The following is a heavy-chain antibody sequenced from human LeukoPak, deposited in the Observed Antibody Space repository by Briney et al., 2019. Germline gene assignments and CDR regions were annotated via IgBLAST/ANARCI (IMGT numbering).Heavy chain of an antibody. D-gene: IGHD3-3*01. J-gene: IGHJ4*02. Sequence: VGSLRLSCAASGFTFSSYAMSWVRQAPGKGLEWVSAISGSGGSTYYADSVKGRFTISRDNSKNTLYLQMNSLRAEDTAVYYCAKDPRFLEWLLPYFDYWGQGTLVTVSS. V-gene: IGHV3-23*01. CDR2: ISGSGGST. CDR1: GFTFSSYA. CDR3: AKDPRFLEWLLPYFDY.